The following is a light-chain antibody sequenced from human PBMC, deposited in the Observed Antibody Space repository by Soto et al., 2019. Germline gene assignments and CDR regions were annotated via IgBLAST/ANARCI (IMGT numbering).Light chain of an antibody. V-gene: IGLV1-44*01. Sequence: QSVLTQPPSASGTPGQRVTISCSGRSSNIGSNTVNWYQQLPGTAPKLLIYSNNQRPSGVPDRVSGSKSGTSASLAISGLQSGDEADYYCAAWDDSLNGVVFGGGTKLTVL. J-gene: IGLJ2*01. CDR2: SNN. CDR1: SSNIGSNT. CDR3: AAWDDSLNGVV.